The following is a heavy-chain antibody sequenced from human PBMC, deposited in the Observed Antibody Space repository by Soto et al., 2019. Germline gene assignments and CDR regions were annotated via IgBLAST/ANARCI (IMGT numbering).Heavy chain of an antibody. D-gene: IGHD3-9*01. CDR1: GGTFSSYA. V-gene: IGHV1-69*13. CDR3: ARDILTGYHFYYYYGMDV. Sequence: GASVKVSCKASGGTFSSYAISWVRQAPGQGLEWMGGIIPIFGTANYAQKFQGRVTITADESTSTAYMELSSLRSEDTAVYYCARDILTGYHFYYYYGMDVWGQGTTVTVSS. CDR2: IIPIFGTA. J-gene: IGHJ6*02.